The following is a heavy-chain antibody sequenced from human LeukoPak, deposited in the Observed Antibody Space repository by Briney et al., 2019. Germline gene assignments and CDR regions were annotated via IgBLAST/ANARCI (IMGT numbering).Heavy chain of an antibody. J-gene: IGHJ4*02. CDR3: ASGDSGSSWYYFDY. D-gene: IGHD6-13*01. CDR2: ISSGSRYI. CDR1: GFXFSSYS. V-gene: IGHV3-21*01. Sequence: PGGSLRLSCTASGFXFSSYSINWVRQAPGKGLEWVSSISSGSRYIYYADSVKGRFTISRDNAKNSLYLQMNSLRAEDTAVYYCASGDSGSSWYYFDYWGQGTLVTVSS.